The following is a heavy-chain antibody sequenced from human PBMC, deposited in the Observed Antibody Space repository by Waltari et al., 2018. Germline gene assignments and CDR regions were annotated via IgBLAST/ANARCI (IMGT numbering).Heavy chain of an antibody. D-gene: IGHD3-3*01. CDR1: GGSISSYY. CDR3: ARGEWLLADY. Sequence: QVQLQESGPGLVKPSETLSLTCTVSGGSISSYYWSWIRQPPGKGLEWIGYIYYSGSTNYHPPLKSRVTISVDTSKNQFSLKLSSVTAADTAVYYCARGEWLLADYWGQGTLVTVSS. J-gene: IGHJ4*02. V-gene: IGHV4-59*01. CDR2: IYYSGST.